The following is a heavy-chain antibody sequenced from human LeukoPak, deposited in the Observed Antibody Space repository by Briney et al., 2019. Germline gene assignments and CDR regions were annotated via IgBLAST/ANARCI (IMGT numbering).Heavy chain of an antibody. V-gene: IGHV3-7*01. Sequence: PGGSLRLSCAASGFTFSNYWMGWVRQAPGKGLEWVANIKKDGSEKNYVDSVKGRFTISRDNARSSLYLQMNSLRVEDTAVYYCARELWPGDYWGQGTLVTVSS. CDR3: ARELWPGDY. D-gene: IGHD3-16*01. J-gene: IGHJ4*02. CDR1: GFTFSNYW. CDR2: IKKDGSEK.